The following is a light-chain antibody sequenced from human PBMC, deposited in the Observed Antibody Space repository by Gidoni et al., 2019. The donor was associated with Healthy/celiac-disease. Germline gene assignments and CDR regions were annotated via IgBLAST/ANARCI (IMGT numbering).Light chain of an antibody. V-gene: IGKV3-15*01. Sequence: EIVMTQSPATLSVSPGERATLSCRASQSVSSNLAWYQQKPGQAPRLLIYGASTRATGIPARFSGSGSGTEFTLTISSLQSEDFAVYYCQQYNNWPPMYXFXQGTXLE. CDR1: QSVSSN. CDR2: GAS. CDR3: QQYNNWPPMYX. J-gene: IGKJ2*01.